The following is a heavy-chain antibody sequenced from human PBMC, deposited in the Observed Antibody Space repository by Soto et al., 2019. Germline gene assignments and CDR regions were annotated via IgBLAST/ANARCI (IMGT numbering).Heavy chain of an antibody. D-gene: IGHD1-26*01. CDR2: ISGSGGST. V-gene: IGHV3-23*01. CDR3: AKDAPLLTAYYYYYGMDV. Sequence: GGSLRLACAASGFTFSTYAMAWVRQAPGKGLEWVSAISGSGGSTYYADSVKGRFTISRDNSKNTLYLQMNSLRAEDTAVYYCAKDAPLLTAYYYYYGMDVWGQGTTVTVSS. J-gene: IGHJ6*02. CDR1: GFTFSTYA.